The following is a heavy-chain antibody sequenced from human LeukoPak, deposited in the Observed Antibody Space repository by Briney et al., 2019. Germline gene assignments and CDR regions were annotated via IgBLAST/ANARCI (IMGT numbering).Heavy chain of an antibody. CDR3: ARGDTANYYFDY. CDR1: GFTASSNY. CDR2: ISYDGSNK. Sequence: GGSLRLSCAASGFTASSNYMSWVRQAPGKGLEWVAVISYDGSNKYYADSVKGRFTISRDNSKNTLYLQMNSLRAEDTAVYYCARGDTANYYFDYWGQGTLVTVSS. D-gene: IGHD5-18*01. J-gene: IGHJ4*02. V-gene: IGHV3-30-3*01.